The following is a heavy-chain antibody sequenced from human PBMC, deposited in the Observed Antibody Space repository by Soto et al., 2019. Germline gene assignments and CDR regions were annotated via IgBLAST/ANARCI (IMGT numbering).Heavy chain of an antibody. J-gene: IGHJ5*02. CDR3: ARGPAYYDFWSGYYARFDP. V-gene: IGHV4-34*01. CDR2: INHSGST. D-gene: IGHD3-3*01. Sequence: SETLSLTCAVYGGSFSGYYWSWIRQPPGKGLEWIGEINHSGSTNYNPSLKSRGTISVDTSKNQFSLKLSSVTAADTAVYYCARGPAYYDFWSGYYARFDPWGQGTLVTVS. CDR1: GGSFSGYY.